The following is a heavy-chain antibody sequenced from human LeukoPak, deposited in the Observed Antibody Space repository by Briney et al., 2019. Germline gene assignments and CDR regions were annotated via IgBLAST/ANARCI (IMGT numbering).Heavy chain of an antibody. CDR3: AKDLRGSYQEDAFDI. Sequence: GGSLRRSCAASGFTFSSYAMSWVRQAPGKGLEWVSAISGSGGSTYYADSVKGRFTISRDNSKNTLYLQMNSLRAEDTAVYYCAKDLRGSYQEDAFDIWGQGTMVTVSS. CDR1: GFTFSSYA. J-gene: IGHJ3*02. V-gene: IGHV3-23*01. D-gene: IGHD1-26*01. CDR2: ISGSGGST.